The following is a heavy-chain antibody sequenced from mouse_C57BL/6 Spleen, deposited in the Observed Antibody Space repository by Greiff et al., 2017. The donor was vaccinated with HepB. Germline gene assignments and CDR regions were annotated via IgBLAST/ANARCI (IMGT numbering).Heavy chain of an antibody. CDR2: INPSSGYT. V-gene: IGHV1-7*01. J-gene: IGHJ2*01. Sequence: QVQLKESGAELAKPGASVKLSCKASGYTFTSYWMHWVKQRPGQGLEWIGYINPSSGYTKYNQKFKDKATLTADKSSSTAYMQLSSLTYEDSAVYYCARSRDTVVAPFDYWGQGTTLTVSS. CDR3: ARSRDTVVAPFDY. D-gene: IGHD1-1*01. CDR1: GYTFTSYW.